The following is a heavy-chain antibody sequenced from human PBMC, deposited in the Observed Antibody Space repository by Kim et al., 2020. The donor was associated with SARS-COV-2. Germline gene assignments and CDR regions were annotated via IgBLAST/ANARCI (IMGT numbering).Heavy chain of an antibody. J-gene: IGHJ4*01. CDR3: AGGGSPVY. D-gene: IGHD3-16*01. Sequence: YADSVKGGFTITRDNGKNSLFLQMNSLRDEDTAVYYCAGGGSPVYWGHGTLVTVSS. V-gene: IGHV3-48*02.